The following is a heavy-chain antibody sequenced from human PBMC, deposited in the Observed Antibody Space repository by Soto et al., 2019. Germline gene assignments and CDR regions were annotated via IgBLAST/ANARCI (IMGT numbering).Heavy chain of an antibody. CDR2: ISIHNGNT. CDR3: SRMTTQDFSNYYLDV. CDR1: GYTFANYG. V-gene: IGHV1-18*04. Sequence: QAQLEQSGGEVKKSGASVKVSCKASGYTFANYGISWVRQAPGQGLEWMGWISIHNGNTNFAQKFQGRVTLTTDTTTSTANMELRSLRSDDTAVYYRSRMTTQDFSNYYLDVWGKGTTVTVSS. J-gene: IGHJ6*03.